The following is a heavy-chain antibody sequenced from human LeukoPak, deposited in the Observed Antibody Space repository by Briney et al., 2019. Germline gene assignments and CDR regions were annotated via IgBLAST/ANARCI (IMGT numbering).Heavy chain of an antibody. CDR3: ARSYSSGWYYFDY. CDR1: GFTFSSYA. D-gene: IGHD6-19*01. V-gene: IGHV1-69*04. J-gene: IGHJ4*02. Sequence: PGGSLRLSCAASGFTFSSYAISWVRQAPGQGLEWMGRIIPILGIANYAQKFQGRVTITADKSTSTAYMELSSLRSEDTAVYYCARSYSSGWYYFDYWGQGTLVTVSS. CDR2: IIPILGIA.